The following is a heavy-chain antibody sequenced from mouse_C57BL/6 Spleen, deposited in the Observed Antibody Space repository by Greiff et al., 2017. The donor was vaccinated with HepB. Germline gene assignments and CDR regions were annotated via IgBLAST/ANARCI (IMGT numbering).Heavy chain of an antibody. V-gene: IGHV5-6*01. Sequence: VQLKESGGDLVKPGGSLKLSCAASGFTFSSYGMSWVRQTPDKRLEWVATISSGGSYTYYPDSVKGRFTISRDNAKNTLYLQMSSLKSEDTAMYYCARHQGSGYAMDYWGQGTSVTVSS. D-gene: IGHD3-2*02. CDR3: ARHQGSGYAMDY. J-gene: IGHJ4*01. CDR1: GFTFSSYG. CDR2: ISSGGSYT.